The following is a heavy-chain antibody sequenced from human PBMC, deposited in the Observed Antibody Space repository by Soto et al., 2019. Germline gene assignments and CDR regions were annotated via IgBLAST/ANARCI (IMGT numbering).Heavy chain of an antibody. CDR2: ISAYNGNT. CDR3: ARSVVNDNTKRYYYYGMDV. V-gene: IGHV1-18*04. J-gene: IGHJ6*02. Sequence: ASVKVSCKASGYTFTSYGISWVRQAPGQGLEWMGWISAYNGNTNYAQKLQGRVTMTTDTSTSTAYMELRSLRSDDTAVYYCARSVVNDNTKRYYYYGMDVWGQGTTVTVSS. D-gene: IGHD2-8*02. CDR1: GYTFTSYG.